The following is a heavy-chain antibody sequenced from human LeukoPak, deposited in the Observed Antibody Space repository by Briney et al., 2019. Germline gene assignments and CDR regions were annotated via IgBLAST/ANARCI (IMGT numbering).Heavy chain of an antibody. V-gene: IGHV4-59*01. CDR1: GGSISSYY. CDR2: IYYSGST. Sequence: SETLSLTCTVSGGSISSYYWSWIRQPPWKGLEWIGYIYYSGSTNYNPSLKSRVTISVDTSKNQFSLKLSSVTAADTAVYYCASGYSSSWYYFDYLGQGTLVTVSS. D-gene: IGHD6-13*01. CDR3: ASGYSSSWYYFDY. J-gene: IGHJ4*02.